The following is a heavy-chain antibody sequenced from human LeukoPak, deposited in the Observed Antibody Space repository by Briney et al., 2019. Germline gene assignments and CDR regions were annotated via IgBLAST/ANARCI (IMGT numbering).Heavy chain of an antibody. J-gene: IGHJ3*02. D-gene: IGHD6-19*01. V-gene: IGHV3-53*01. CDR2: IYSGGST. CDR1: GFTVCSNY. Sequence: PGGSLRLSSSASGFTVCSNYMSWVRQAPGKGLEWVSVIYSGGSTYYADSVKGRFTISRDNSKNTLYLQMNSLRAEDTAVYYCARGLYSSGWYPIWGQGTMVTVSS. CDR3: ARGLYSSGWYPI.